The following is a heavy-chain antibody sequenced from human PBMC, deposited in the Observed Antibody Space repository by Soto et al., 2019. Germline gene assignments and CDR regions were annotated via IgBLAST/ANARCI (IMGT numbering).Heavy chain of an antibody. CDR1: GFTFSTYE. Sequence: EVQLVESGGGLVQPGGSLRLSCAASGFTFSTYEMNWVRQAPGKGLEWVSYISSSGTTIYYADSVKGRFTISRDNAKKSLYLQMTSLRAEDTAVYYCARTTVFIVGASGWLDPWGQGTLVTVSS. V-gene: IGHV3-48*03. D-gene: IGHD1-26*01. J-gene: IGHJ5*02. CDR3: ARTTVFIVGASGWLDP. CDR2: ISSSGTTI.